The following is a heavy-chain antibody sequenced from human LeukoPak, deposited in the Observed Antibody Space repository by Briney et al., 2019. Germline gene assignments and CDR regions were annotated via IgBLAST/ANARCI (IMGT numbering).Heavy chain of an antibody. CDR2: IPISGNT. CDR1: GVSIWNDY. V-gene: IGHV4-4*07. J-gene: IGHJ4*02. CDR3: ARDRGVEAYGSGYFPFDD. Sequence: SETLSLTCTVSGVSIWNDYWNWIPHPAGKGLEWIGRIPISGNTNYNPSLRSRVSMSVDSSKNPFSLKLSSVTAADTALYYCARDRGVEAYGSGYFPFDDWGEGILVSVSS. D-gene: IGHD3-10*01.